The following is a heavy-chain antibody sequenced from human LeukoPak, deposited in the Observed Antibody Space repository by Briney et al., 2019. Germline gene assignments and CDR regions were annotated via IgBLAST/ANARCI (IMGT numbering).Heavy chain of an antibody. D-gene: IGHD1-26*01. J-gene: IGHJ4*02. CDR3: ARDRGSYFYY. V-gene: IGHV3-64*01. CDR1: GFTFSDYA. CDR2: ISSNGGSI. Sequence: AGGSLRLSCAASGFTFSDYAMHWVRQAPGKDLEYVSAISSNGGSIHYANSVKGRFTISRDNSKNTLYLQMDSLRAEDMAVYYCARDRGSYFYYWGQGTLVTVSS.